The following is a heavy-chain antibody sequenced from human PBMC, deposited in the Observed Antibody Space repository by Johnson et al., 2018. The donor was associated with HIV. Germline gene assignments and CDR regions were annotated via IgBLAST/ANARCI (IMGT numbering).Heavy chain of an antibody. CDR2: IGTAGDT. V-gene: IGHV3-13*01. CDR1: GFTFSSYD. J-gene: IGHJ3*02. D-gene: IGHD4-17*01. Sequence: VQLVESGGGLVKPGGSLRPSCAASGFTFSSYDMHWVRQATGKGLEWVSAIGTAGDTYYPGSVKGRFTISRENAKNSLYLQMNSLRAGDTAVYYCARDNGEDAFDIWGQGTMVTVSS. CDR3: ARDNGEDAFDI.